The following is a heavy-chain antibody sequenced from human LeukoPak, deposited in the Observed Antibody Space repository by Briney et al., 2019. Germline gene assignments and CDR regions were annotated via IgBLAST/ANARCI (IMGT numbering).Heavy chain of an antibody. CDR2: INSDGSST. CDR3: ARDGTYDFWSGSPHNWFDP. J-gene: IGHJ5*02. V-gene: IGHV3-74*01. Sequence: PGGSLRLSCAASGFTFSSYWMHWVRQAPGKWLVWVSRINSDGSSTSYADSVKGRFTISRDNAKNTLYLQMNSLRAEDTAVYYCARDGTYDFWSGSPHNWFDPWGQGTLVTVSS. CDR1: GFTFSSYW. D-gene: IGHD3-3*01.